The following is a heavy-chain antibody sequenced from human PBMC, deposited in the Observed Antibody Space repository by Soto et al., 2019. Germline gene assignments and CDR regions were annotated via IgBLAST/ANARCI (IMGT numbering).Heavy chain of an antibody. CDR2: ITWNSVYT. Sequence: EVQLVESGGGLVQPGRSLRLSCAASGFTFDHYAMHWVRQAPRKGLEWVSYITWNSVYTGYADSVKGRFTISRDNANNSLYLQMNSLKPEDTAFYYCAKAFYGSSSSPIDFWGQGTLVTVSS. D-gene: IGHD6-13*01. CDR1: GFTFDHYA. CDR3: AKAFYGSSSSPIDF. V-gene: IGHV3-9*01. J-gene: IGHJ4*02.